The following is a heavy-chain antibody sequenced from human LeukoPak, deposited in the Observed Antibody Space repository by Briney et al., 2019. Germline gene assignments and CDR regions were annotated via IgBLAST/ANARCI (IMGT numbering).Heavy chain of an antibody. D-gene: IGHD1-20*01. CDR1: GYSFTSYW. V-gene: IGHV5-51*01. CDR2: IYPGDSDT. Sequence: GESLKISCKGSGYSFTSYWIGWVRQMPGKGLEWMGIIYPGDSDTRYSPSVQGQVTISADKSISTVYLQWSSLTATDTAMYSCARSNGNDVVGNWFDPWGQGTLVTVSS. J-gene: IGHJ5*02. CDR3: ARSNGNDVVGNWFDP.